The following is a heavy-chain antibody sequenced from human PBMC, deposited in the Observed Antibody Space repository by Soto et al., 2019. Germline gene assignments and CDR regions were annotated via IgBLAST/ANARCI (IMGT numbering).Heavy chain of an antibody. CDR1: GFSFITYT. CDR3: ARAPYGGHVGCFDS. CDR2: ISSDGSHQ. V-gene: IGHV3-30*04. Sequence: QVHLVESGGGVVQPGRSLRLSCSTSGFSFITYTMHWVRQAPGKGLEWVAIISSDGSHQYYADSVKGRFTISRDNSRNTLYLQMNSLKAEDTAVYYCARAPYGGHVGCFDSWGQGALVTVSS. J-gene: IGHJ4*02. D-gene: IGHD5-12*01.